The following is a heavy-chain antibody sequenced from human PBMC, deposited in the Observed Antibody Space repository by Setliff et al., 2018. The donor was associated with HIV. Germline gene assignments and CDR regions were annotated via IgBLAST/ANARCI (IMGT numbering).Heavy chain of an antibody. V-gene: IGHV1-18*01. D-gene: IGHD3-10*01. Sequence: ASVKVSCKASGYTFNNYGISWVRQAPGQGLEWMGWINTHSGYTNYAQNIQGRVTVTMDTSTSTAYMELSSLKSDDTAVYYCARGKTWRRVLDYWGQGTLVTVSS. CDR2: INTHSGYT. CDR1: GYTFNNYG. CDR3: ARGKTWRRVLDY. J-gene: IGHJ4*02.